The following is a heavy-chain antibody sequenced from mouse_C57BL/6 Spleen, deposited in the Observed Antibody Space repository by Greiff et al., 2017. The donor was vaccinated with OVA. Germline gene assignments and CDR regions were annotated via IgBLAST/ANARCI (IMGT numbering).Heavy chain of an antibody. D-gene: IGHD4-1*01. Sequence: VQLQQSGAELARPGASVKLSCKASGYTFTSYGISWVKQRTGQGLEWIGEIYPRSGNTYYNEKFKGKATLTADKSSSTAYMELRSLTSEDSAVYFCARRTGTFYAMDYWGQGTPVTVSS. V-gene: IGHV1-81*01. CDR2: IYPRSGNT. J-gene: IGHJ4*01. CDR3: ARRTGTFYAMDY. CDR1: GYTFTSYG.